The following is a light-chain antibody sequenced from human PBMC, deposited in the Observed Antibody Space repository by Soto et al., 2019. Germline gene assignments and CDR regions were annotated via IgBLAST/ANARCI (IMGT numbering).Light chain of an antibody. CDR3: QQYNNWPRT. CDR1: QSVDSN. J-gene: IGKJ1*01. Sequence: EIVMTQSPATLSVSPGDGATLSCRASQSVDSNLAWYQQKPGQTPRLLMYGASTRPTGIPARFSGSGSGTEFTLTISSLQSEEFAVYYCQQYNNWPRTVGQGTKVDIK. V-gene: IGKV3D-15*01. CDR2: GAS.